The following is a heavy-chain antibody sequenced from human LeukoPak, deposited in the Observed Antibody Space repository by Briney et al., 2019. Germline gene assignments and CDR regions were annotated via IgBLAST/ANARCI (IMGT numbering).Heavy chain of an antibody. CDR1: GDSVSSYSAA. CDR3: ARDPHSNSSYYYFDY. D-gene: IGHD6-6*01. V-gene: IGHV6-1*01. CDR2: TYYRSDWYK. J-gene: IGHJ4*02. Sequence: SQTLSLTCAISGDSVSSYSAAWNWIRQSPSRGLEWLGRTYYRSDWYKDYAVSMKSRITINPDTSRKQFSLHLNSVTPEDTAVYYCARDPHSNSSYYYFDYWGQGTLVTVSS.